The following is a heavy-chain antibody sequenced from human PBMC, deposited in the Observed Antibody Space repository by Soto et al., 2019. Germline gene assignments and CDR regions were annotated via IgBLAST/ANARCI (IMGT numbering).Heavy chain of an antibody. D-gene: IGHD6-19*01. V-gene: IGHV3-30-3*01. Sequence: QVQLVESGGGVVQPGRSLRLSCAASGFTFSSYAMHWVRQAPGKGLEWVAVISYDGSNKYYADSVKGRFTISRDNSKNTLYLQMNSLGAEETAVYYCARDLEVAVAGAWGQGPLVTVSS. CDR2: ISYDGSNK. CDR3: ARDLEVAVAGA. J-gene: IGHJ5*02. CDR1: GFTFSSYA.